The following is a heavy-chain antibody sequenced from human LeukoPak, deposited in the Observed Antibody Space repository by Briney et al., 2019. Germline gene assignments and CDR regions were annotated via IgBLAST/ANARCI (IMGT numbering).Heavy chain of an antibody. CDR2: INHSGTT. Sequence: PSETPSLTCGVFGGSFSEYYWTWIRQSPGKGLEWIGEINHSGTTNYNPSLESRVTISVDTSKNQFSLNLSSVTAADTAVYYCASNGPLLSDTNRYYFNYWGQGTLVTVSS. V-gene: IGHV4-34*01. CDR1: GGSFSEYY. CDR3: ASNGPLLSDTNRYYFNY. D-gene: IGHD2-8*01. J-gene: IGHJ4*02.